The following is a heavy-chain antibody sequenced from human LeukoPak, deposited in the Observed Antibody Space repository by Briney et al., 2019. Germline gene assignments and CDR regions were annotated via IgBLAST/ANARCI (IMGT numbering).Heavy chain of an antibody. V-gene: IGHV3-74*01. D-gene: IGHD2/OR15-2a*01. CDR1: GFTLSHTW. CDR2: IGSDGTNT. CDR3: ARDWFHAIDY. J-gene: IGHJ4*02. Sequence: GGSLRLPCAASGFTLSHTWMLWVREAPGKGLVWFSRIGSDGTNTRYADPVKGRFTISRDNAKNTLYLQMTSLRAEDTAVYSCARDWFHAIDYWGQGTLVTVSS.